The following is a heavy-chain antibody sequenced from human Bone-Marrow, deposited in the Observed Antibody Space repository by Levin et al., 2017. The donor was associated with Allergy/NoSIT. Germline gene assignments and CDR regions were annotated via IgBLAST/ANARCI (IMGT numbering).Heavy chain of an antibody. Sequence: SGGSLRLSCAASGFTLSNYGMHWVRQAPGKGLEWVAVISYNGDNKYYADSVKGRFTLSRDNSRNTLWLQMSSLRREDTAVYYCAKGGWERDYFYHHMDVWGKGTTVTVSS. CDR3: AKGGWERDYFYHHMDV. CDR2: ISYNGDNK. CDR1: GFTLSNYG. J-gene: IGHJ6*03. D-gene: IGHD1-26*01. V-gene: IGHV3-30*18.